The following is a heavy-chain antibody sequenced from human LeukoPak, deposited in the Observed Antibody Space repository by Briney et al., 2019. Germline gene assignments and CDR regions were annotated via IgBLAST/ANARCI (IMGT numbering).Heavy chain of an antibody. CDR1: GGSISSYY. V-gene: IGHV4-59*08. CDR2: IYYSGST. CDR3: ARTYYYDSSGYYFPFDY. D-gene: IGHD3-22*01. Sequence: SETLSLTCTVSGGSISSYYWSWIRQPPGKGLEWIGSIYYSGSTDYNPSLKSRVSISVDTSKNQFSLKLSSVTAADTAVYYCARTYYYDSSGYYFPFDYWGQGTLVTVSS. J-gene: IGHJ4*02.